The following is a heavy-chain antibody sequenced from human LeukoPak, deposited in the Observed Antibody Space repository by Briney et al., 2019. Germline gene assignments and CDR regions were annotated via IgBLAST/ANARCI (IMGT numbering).Heavy chain of an antibody. D-gene: IGHD3-9*01. CDR3: VRLPTGYPNWFDP. CDR2: IFYSGPT. J-gene: IGHJ5*02. CDR1: GGSISSSSSY. Sequence: SETLPLTCTVSGGSISSSSSYWGWIRQPPGKGLEWIGNIFYSGPTYYNPSLKSRVTISLDTSKNQFSLRLSSVTAADTAFYYCVRLPTGYPNWFDPWGQGTLVTVSS. V-gene: IGHV4-39*01.